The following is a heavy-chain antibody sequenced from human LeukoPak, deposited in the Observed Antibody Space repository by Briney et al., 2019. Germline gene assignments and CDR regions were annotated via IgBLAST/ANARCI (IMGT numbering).Heavy chain of an antibody. Sequence: ASVKVSCKASGYTFTSYGISWVRQAPGQGLEWMGWISAYNGNTNYAQKLQGRVTMTTDTSTSTAYMELRSLRSDDTAVYYCAKGLMVRGVIMYYYYGMDVWGKGTTVTVSS. D-gene: IGHD3-10*01. CDR1: GYTFTSYG. V-gene: IGHV1-18*04. CDR2: ISAYNGNT. CDR3: AKGLMVRGVIMYYYYGMDV. J-gene: IGHJ6*04.